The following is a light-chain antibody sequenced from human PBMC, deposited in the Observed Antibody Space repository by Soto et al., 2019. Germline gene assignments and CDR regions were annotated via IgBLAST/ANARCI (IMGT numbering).Light chain of an antibody. CDR2: GNS. J-gene: IGLJ1*01. Sequence: QSVLTQPPSVSGAPGQRGTISCTGSSSNIGAGYDVHWYQQLPGTAPQLLISGNSNRPSGVPDRFSGSKSGTSASLAITGLQAEDEADYYCQSYDSSLSGNVFGPGTKLTVL. V-gene: IGLV1-40*01. CDR1: SSNIGAGYD. CDR3: QSYDSSLSGNV.